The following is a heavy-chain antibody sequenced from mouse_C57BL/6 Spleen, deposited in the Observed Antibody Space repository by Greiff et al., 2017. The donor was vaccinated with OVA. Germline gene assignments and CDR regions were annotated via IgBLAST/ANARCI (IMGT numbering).Heavy chain of an antibody. CDR1: GYTFTDYE. V-gene: IGHV1-15*01. CDR2: IDPDTGGT. Sequence: QVQLQQSGAELVRPGASVTLSCKASGYTFTDYEMHWVKQTPVHGLEWIGAIDPDTGGTAYNPKFKGTAILTADKSSSTAYMELRSLTSADSAVYYCTKEKLYAFDYWGQGTTLTVSS. D-gene: IGHD2-12*01. CDR3: TKEKLYAFDY. J-gene: IGHJ2*01.